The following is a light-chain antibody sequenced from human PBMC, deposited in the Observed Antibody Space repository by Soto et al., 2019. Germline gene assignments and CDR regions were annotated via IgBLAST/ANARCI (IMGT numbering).Light chain of an antibody. J-gene: IGLJ3*02. Sequence: QSALTQPASVSGSLGQSITISCTGGSGDVGSYSLVSWYQQHPDKAPKLIVYEGFKRPSGVFHRFSGSWSGNTASLTISGLQAEDEAEYYCCSFAGSGTSWVFGGGTKLTVL. CDR2: EGF. V-gene: IGLV2-23*01. CDR3: CSFAGSGTSWV. CDR1: SGDVGSYSL.